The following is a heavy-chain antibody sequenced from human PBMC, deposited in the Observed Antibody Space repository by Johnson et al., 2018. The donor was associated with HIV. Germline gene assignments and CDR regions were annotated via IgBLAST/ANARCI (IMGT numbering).Heavy chain of an antibody. D-gene: IGHD3-10*01. V-gene: IGHV3-43D*03. Sequence: VQLVESGGALVQPGGSLRLSCAVSGVIFNDYYMHWVRQAPGKGLEWVSLISCDGDITHYADSVKGRFTSSRDNAKNSLYLQMNSLRAEDTALYYCARVHVRGIIFDAFDIWGQGTMVTVSS. J-gene: IGHJ3*02. CDR3: ARVHVRGIIFDAFDI. CDR1: GVIFNDYY. CDR2: ISCDGDIT.